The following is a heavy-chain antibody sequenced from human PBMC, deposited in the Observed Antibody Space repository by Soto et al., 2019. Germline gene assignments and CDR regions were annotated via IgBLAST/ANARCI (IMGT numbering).Heavy chain of an antibody. CDR3: GIVTPRNLLNCSGGSCPYNWFDP. J-gene: IGHJ5*02. V-gene: IGHV1-8*01. Sequence: ASVKVSCKASGYTFTSYDINWVRQATGQGLEWMGWMNPNSGNTGYAQKFQGRVTMTRNTSISTAYMEMSSLRSEDTAVYYCGIVTPRNLLNCSGGSCPYNWFDPWGQGTLVTVSS. CDR1: GYTFTSYD. D-gene: IGHD2-15*01. CDR2: MNPNSGNT.